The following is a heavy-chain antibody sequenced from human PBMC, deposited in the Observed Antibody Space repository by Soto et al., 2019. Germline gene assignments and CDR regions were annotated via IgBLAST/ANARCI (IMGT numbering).Heavy chain of an antibody. Sequence: SETLSLTCAVYGGSFSGYYWTWIRQPPGTGLEWIGEINHSGSTNYNPSLKSRVTISVDTSKNQFSLKLTSVTAADTAVYYCAGRLLWFGELLLRDNWFDPWGQGTLVTSPQ. CDR3: AGRLLWFGELLLRDNWFDP. D-gene: IGHD3-10*01. CDR1: GGSFSGYY. CDR2: INHSGST. V-gene: IGHV4-34*01. J-gene: IGHJ5*02.